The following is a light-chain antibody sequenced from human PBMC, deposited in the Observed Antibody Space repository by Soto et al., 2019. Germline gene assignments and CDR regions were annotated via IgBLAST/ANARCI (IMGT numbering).Light chain of an antibody. CDR3: QQSNSIPPCT. V-gene: IGKV1-39*01. CDR1: QTISIY. J-gene: IGKJ1*01. CDR2: AAS. Sequence: DIQMTQSPSSLSASVGDRVTINCRASQTISIYLNWYQHRPGKGPKLLIYAASTLQSGVSSRFSGSGSGTDVTLSISSLQPEDVATYYCQQSNSIPPCTFGQGTKVEIK.